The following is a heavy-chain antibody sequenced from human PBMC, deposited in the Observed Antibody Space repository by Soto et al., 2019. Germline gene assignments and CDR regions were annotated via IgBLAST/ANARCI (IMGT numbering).Heavy chain of an antibody. J-gene: IGHJ6*02. CDR1: GGSISSYY. CDR3: ARVVTGYDGMDV. D-gene: IGHD3-9*01. V-gene: IGHV4-59*01. Sequence: NPSETLSLTCTVSGGSISSYYWSWIRQPPGKGLEWIGYIYYSGSTNYNPSLKSRVTISVDTSKNQFSLKLSSVTAADTAVYYCARVVTGYDGMDVWGQGTTVTVSS. CDR2: IYYSGST.